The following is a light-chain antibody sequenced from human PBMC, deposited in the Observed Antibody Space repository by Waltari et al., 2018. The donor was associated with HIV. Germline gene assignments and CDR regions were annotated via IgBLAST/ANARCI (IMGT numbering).Light chain of an antibody. CDR3: WADHGSGSNFNWV. V-gene: IGLV9-49*01. CDR2: VGTGWIVG. J-gene: IGLJ3*02. CDR1: SGDSTYT. Sequence: QHVLPQPPSASDSLGASRTPTCPPRSGDSTYTVDWYHPRPRKGPRLLMLVGTGWIVGAKGGVIPDRLSVLGSGLNRFLTIKNIQEEDEADYLCWADHGSGSNFNWVFGGGTKLTVL.